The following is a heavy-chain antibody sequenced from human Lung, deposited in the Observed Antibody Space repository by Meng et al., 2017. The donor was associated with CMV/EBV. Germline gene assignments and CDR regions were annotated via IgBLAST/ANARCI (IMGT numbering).Heavy chain of an antibody. J-gene: IGHJ6*02. V-gene: IGHV3-53*01. CDR1: GFTVSSNY. D-gene: IGHD2-2*01. CDR2: IYSGGST. Sequence: GGSXRLXCAASGFTVSSNYMSWVRQAPGKGLEWVSVIYSGGSTYYADSVKGRFTISRDNSKNTLYLQMNSLRAEDTAVYYCARNNCSSTSYYSLYYYGMDVXGQGXTVTVSS. CDR3: ARNNCSSTSYYSLYYYGMDV.